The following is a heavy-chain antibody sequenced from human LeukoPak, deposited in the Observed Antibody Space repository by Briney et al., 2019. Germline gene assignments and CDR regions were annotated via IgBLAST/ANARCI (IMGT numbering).Heavy chain of an antibody. CDR1: GFTFSSYW. J-gene: IGHJ4*02. CDR3: ARDLGPYYFDY. D-gene: IGHD3-10*01. Sequence: GGALRLSCAASGFTFSSYWMSWVRQAPGKGLEGVANIKQDGSEKYYVDSVKGRFTISRDNAKNSLYLQMNSLSAEDTAVYYCARDLGPYYFDYWGQGTLVTVSS. V-gene: IGHV3-7*01. CDR2: IKQDGSEK.